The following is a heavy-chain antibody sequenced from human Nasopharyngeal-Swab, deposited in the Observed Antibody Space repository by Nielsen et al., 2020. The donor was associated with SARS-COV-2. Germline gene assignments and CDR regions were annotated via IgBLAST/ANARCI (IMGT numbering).Heavy chain of an antibody. CDR2: IRGSGGST. CDR1: GFTFSSHA. CDR3: AKSLGQLLEWFTYDILTGYYSDAFDI. J-gene: IGHJ3*02. V-gene: IGHV3-23*01. Sequence: GESLKISCAASGFTFSSHAMSWVRQAPGKGLEWVSAIRGSGGSTYYADSVKGRFTISRDNSKNTLYLQMNSLRAEDTAVYYCAKSLGQLLEWFTYDILTGYYSDAFDIWGQGTMVTVSS. D-gene: IGHD3-9*01.